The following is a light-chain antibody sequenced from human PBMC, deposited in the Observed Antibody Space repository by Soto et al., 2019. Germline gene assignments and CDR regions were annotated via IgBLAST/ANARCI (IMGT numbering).Light chain of an antibody. CDR3: QQYNNWPPCT. J-gene: IGKJ2*02. V-gene: IGKV3-15*01. CDR2: DAS. Sequence: ETVMTQSPATLSVSPGERATLSCRASQSVSSNLAWYQQKPGQAPRLLIYDASTRATGIPARFSGSGSGTELTLTISSLQSEDFAVYYCQQYNNWPPCTFGQGTKLEIK. CDR1: QSVSSN.